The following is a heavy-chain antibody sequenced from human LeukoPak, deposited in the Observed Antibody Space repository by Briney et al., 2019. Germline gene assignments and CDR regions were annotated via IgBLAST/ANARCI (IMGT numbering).Heavy chain of an antibody. CDR1: GYTFTGYY. CDR2: INRNSGGT. J-gene: IGHJ6*02. D-gene: IGHD2-2*02. V-gene: IGHV1-2*06. Sequence: ASVKVSCKASGYTFTGYYMHWVRQAPGQGLEWMGRINRNSGGTNYAQKFQGRVTMTRDTSISTAYMELSRLRSDDTAVYYCARVGCSSTSCYTGLGMDVWGQGTTVTVSS. CDR3: ARVGCSSTSCYTGLGMDV.